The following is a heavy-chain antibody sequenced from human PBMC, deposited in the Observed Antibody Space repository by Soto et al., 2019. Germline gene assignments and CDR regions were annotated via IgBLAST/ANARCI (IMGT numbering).Heavy chain of an antibody. CDR3: AIKRSPGRHAFDI. D-gene: IGHD2-15*01. Sequence: SETIPFTGTVSGGSISSSSYHWGWIRQPPGKGLEWIGSIYYSGSTYYTPSLKSRVTISVDTSKNQFSLKLSSVTAADTAVYYCAIKRSPGRHAFDIWGQGTMVTVSS. CDR1: GGSISSSSYH. V-gene: IGHV4-39*01. CDR2: IYYSGST. J-gene: IGHJ3*02.